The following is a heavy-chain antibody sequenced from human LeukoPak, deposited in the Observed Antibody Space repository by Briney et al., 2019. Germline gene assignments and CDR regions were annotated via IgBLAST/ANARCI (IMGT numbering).Heavy chain of an antibody. CDR1: GYTFTSYD. CDR2: INPSGVTT. J-gene: IGHJ6*02. D-gene: IGHD3-10*01. Sequence: VASVKVSCKASGYTFTSYDMHWVRQAPGQGLEWTGIINPSGVTTTYAQKFQGRVTMTRDTSTSTVYVELSSLRSEDTAVYYCARVNRENVFGVSMDVWGQGTTVTVSS. CDR3: ARVNRENVFGVSMDV. V-gene: IGHV1-46*01.